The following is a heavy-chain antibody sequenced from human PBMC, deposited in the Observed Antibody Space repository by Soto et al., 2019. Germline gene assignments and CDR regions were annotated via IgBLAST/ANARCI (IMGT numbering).Heavy chain of an antibody. J-gene: IGHJ4*02. V-gene: IGHV3-23*01. Sequence: GGSLRLSCAASGFTFSSYAMSWVRQAPGEGLEWVSSISGSGGSTYYADSVKGRFTISRDNSKNTLYLQMNSLRAEDTAVYYCAKPVTMVRGVLQTDWGQGTLVTVSS. CDR3: AKPVTMVRGVLQTD. CDR2: ISGSGGST. D-gene: IGHD3-10*01. CDR1: GFTFSSYA.